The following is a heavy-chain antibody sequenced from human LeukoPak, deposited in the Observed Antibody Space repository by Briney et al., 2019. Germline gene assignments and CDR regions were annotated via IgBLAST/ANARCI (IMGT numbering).Heavy chain of an antibody. D-gene: IGHD3-22*01. V-gene: IGHV3-23*01. J-gene: IGHJ4*02. CDR1: GFTFSSYA. Sequence: GGSLRLSCAASGFTFSSYAMSWVRQAPGKGLEWVSAISGSGGSTYYADSAKGRFTISRDNSKNTLYLQMNSLRAEDTAVYYCAKARYYYDSSFDYWGQGTLVTVSS. CDR3: AKARYYYDSSFDY. CDR2: ISGSGGST.